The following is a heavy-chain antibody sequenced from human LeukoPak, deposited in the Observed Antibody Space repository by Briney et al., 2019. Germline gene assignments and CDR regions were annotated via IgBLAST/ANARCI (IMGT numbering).Heavy chain of an antibody. CDR3: ARLGALHDAFDV. D-gene: IGHD3-16*01. CDR1: GDSIRSYY. V-gene: IGHV4-59*12. J-gene: IGHJ3*01. CDR2: VHYSGST. Sequence: PSETLSLTCTVSGDSIRSYYWSWIRQPPGKGLEWIGNVHYSGSTKYNPSLKSRVTISVDTSKNQFSLKVSSLTAADTAVYYCARLGALHDAFDVWGQGTLVTVSS.